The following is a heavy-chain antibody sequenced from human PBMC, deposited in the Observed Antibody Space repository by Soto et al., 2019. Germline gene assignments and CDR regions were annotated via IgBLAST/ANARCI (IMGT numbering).Heavy chain of an antibody. J-gene: IGHJ5*02. Sequence: QVQLVQSGAEVKKPGSSVKVSCKASGGTFSSYAISWVRQAPGQGLEWMGGIIPIFGTANYAQKFQGRVTITADECTSTAYMELSSLRSEDTAVYYCASALLGYCISTSCYGGSWFDPWGQGTLVTVSS. D-gene: IGHD2-2*01. CDR2: IIPIFGTA. V-gene: IGHV1-69*12. CDR1: GGTFSSYA. CDR3: ASALLGYCISTSCYGGSWFDP.